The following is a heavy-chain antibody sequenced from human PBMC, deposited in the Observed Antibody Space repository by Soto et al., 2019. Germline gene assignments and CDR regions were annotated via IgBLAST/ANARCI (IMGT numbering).Heavy chain of an antibody. CDR2: IHYSGST. CDR3: TRGGDPYKTGH. CDR1: RGSVNIGTFY. D-gene: IGHD2-21*01. Sequence: SETLSLPCTVPRGSVNIGTFYWGWIRQPPGKGLEWIGFIHYSGSTNYNPSLKGRVTMSVDTSKNQFSLKLTSVNTADTAIYYCTRGGDPYKTGHWGQGTLVTVSS. J-gene: IGHJ4*02. V-gene: IGHV4-61*01.